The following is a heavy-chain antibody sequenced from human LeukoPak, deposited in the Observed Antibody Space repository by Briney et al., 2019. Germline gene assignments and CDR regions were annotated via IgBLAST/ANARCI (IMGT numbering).Heavy chain of an antibody. CDR3: AKNNGWFHLAQ. CDR1: GFTFSYYM. J-gene: IGHJ4*02. D-gene: IGHD6-19*01. CDR2: MRTDGSVP. Sequence: PGGSLRLSCEVSGFTFSYYMMTWVRQAPGEGLEWVANMRTDGSVPSYVDSVKGRFTISRDNAKSSLYLQMNNLRVEDTAVYYCAKNNGWFHLAQWGQGALVTVSS. V-gene: IGHV3-7*01.